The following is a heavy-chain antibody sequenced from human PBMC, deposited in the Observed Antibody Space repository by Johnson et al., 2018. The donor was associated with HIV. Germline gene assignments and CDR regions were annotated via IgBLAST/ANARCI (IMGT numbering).Heavy chain of an antibody. J-gene: IGHJ3*02. CDR2: VSWIGGST. V-gene: IGHV3-20*04. D-gene: IGHD4-23*01. Sequence: VQLVESGGGLVQPGRSLRLSCEGSGFSFDDYGISWVRQAPGKGLEWVSGVSWIGGSTGYADSVKSRFSISRDNAKKSLYLQMNSLRVEDTALYYCAKAIWGGGNLGMGAFDIWGQGTMVTVSS. CDR3: AKAIWGGGNLGMGAFDI. CDR1: GFSFDDYG.